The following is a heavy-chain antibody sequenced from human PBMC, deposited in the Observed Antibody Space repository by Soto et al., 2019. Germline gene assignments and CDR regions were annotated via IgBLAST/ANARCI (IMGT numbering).Heavy chain of an antibody. CDR1: GFTFSDNY. J-gene: IGHJ4*01. CDR2: ISSSGSII. CDR3: ARDLGYYESDGYFDY. Sequence: GGSLRFSCAASGFTFSDNYMSWIRQAPGKGLEWVSYISSSGSIIYYADSVKGRFTISRDNAKNSLYLQMNSLRAEDTAVYYCARDLGYYESDGYFDYWGQGALVTVSS. V-gene: IGHV3-11*01. D-gene: IGHD3-22*01.